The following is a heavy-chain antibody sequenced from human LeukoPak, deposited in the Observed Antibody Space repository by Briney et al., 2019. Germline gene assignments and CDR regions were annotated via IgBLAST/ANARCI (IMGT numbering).Heavy chain of an antibody. CDR2: ISYDGSNK. J-gene: IGHJ6*03. CDR1: GFTFSSYA. V-gene: IGHV3-30*01. CDR3: ARVGAPDYYMDV. Sequence: GGSLRLSCAASGFTFSSYAMHWVRQAPGKGLEWVAVISYDGSNKYYADSVKGRFTISRDNSKNTLYLQVNSLRAEDTAVYYCARVGAPDYYMDVWGKGTTVTVSS.